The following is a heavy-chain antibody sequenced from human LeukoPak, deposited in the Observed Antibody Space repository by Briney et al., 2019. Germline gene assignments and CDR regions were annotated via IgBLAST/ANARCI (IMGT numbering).Heavy chain of an antibody. CDR2: IRQDGSEM. D-gene: IGHD2-21*02. CDR3: ARGPPAWGDPGGYFDY. CDR1: GFTFSTYW. Sequence: GGSLRLSCVASGFTFSTYWMSWVRQAPGKGLEWVATIRQDGSEMYYVDFLKGRFTIFRQNAKNSLYLQMKSLRSEDTAVYYCARGPPAWGDPGGYFDYWGQGTLVTVSS. J-gene: IGHJ4*02. V-gene: IGHV3-7*03.